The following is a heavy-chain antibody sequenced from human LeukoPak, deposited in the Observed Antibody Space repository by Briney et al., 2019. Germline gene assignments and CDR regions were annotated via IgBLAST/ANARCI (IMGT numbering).Heavy chain of an antibody. CDR1: GGTFSSYA. D-gene: IGHD2-2*01. CDR3: AGGNGYCSSTSCYSLDY. CDR2: TIPILGIA. J-gene: IGHJ4*02. Sequence: GASVKVSCKASGGTFSSYATSWVRQAPGQGLEWMGRTIPILGIANYAQKFQGRVTITADKSTSTAYMELSSLRSEDTAVYYCAGGNGYCSSTSCYSLDYWGQGTLVTVSS. V-gene: IGHV1-69*04.